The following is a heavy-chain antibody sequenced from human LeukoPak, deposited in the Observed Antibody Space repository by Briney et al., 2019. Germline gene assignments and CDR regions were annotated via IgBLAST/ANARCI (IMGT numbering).Heavy chain of an antibody. Sequence: GGSLRLSCAASGFTFSTYGMHWVRQAPGKGLEWVAFISYDGNNKYYADSVKGRFTISRDNSRNTLFLQMSSLRPEDTAVYFCAKDRHPKTNQYYFDYWGQGTLVTVSS. CDR2: ISYDGNNK. CDR1: GFTFSTYG. J-gene: IGHJ4*02. D-gene: IGHD1/OR15-1a*01. V-gene: IGHV3-30*18. CDR3: AKDRHPKTNQYYFDY.